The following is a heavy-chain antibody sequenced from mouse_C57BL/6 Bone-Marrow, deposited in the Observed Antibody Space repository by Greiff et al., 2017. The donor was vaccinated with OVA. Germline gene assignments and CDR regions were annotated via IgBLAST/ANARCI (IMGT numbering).Heavy chain of an antibody. V-gene: IGHV1-59*01. CDR3: ARGEIYYYGSSPYYYAMDY. J-gene: IGHJ4*01. CDR1: GYTFTSYW. Sequence: QVQLKQSGAELVKPGASVKMSCKASGYTFTSYWMHWVKQRPGQGLEWIGVIDPSDSYTNYNQKFKGKATLTVDTSSSTAYMQLSSLTSEDSAVYYCARGEIYYYGSSPYYYAMDYWGQGTSVTVSS. CDR2: IDPSDSYT. D-gene: IGHD1-1*01.